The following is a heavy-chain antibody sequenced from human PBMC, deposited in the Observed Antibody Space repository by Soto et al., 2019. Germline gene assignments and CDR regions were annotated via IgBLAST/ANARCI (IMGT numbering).Heavy chain of an antibody. D-gene: IGHD3-10*01. J-gene: IGHJ4*02. CDR3: AHTIFYGSGYRLLDY. V-gene: IGHV2-5*02. CDR2: IYWDDDK. CDR1: GFSLSTSGVG. Sequence: QITLKESGPTLVKPTQTLTLTCTFSGFSLSTSGVGVGWIRQPPGKALEWLALIYWDDDKRYSPSLKSRLTIDNDTSKNQVVLTMTNMDPVDTATYYCAHTIFYGSGYRLLDYWGQGTLVTVSS.